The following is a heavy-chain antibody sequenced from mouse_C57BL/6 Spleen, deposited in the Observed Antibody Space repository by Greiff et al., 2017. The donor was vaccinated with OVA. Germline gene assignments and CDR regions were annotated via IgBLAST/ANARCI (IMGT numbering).Heavy chain of an antibody. J-gene: IGHJ2*01. D-gene: IGHD1-1*01. V-gene: IGHV5-16*01. CDR1: GFTFSDYY. Sequence: EVQLVESEGGLVQPGSSMKLSCTASGFTFSDYYMAWVRQVPEKGLEWVANINYDGSSTYYLDSLKSRFIISRDNAKNILYLQMSSLKSEDTATYYCARKDYYGSSFDYWGQGTTLTVSS. CDR3: ARKDYYGSSFDY. CDR2: INYDGSST.